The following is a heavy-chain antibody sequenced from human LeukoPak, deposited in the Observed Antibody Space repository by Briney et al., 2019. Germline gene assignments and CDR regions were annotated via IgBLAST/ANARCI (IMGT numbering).Heavy chain of an antibody. Sequence: GASVKVSCKASGYTFTGYYMHWVRQAPGQGLEWMGWINPNSGGTNYAQKFQGRVTMTRDTSISTAYMELSSLRSEDTAVYYCARGSYDSSGYYWTNYYYGMDVWGQGTTVTVSS. CDR2: INPNSGGT. J-gene: IGHJ6*02. CDR1: GYTFTGYY. CDR3: ARGSYDSSGYYWTNYYYGMDV. V-gene: IGHV1-2*02. D-gene: IGHD3-22*01.